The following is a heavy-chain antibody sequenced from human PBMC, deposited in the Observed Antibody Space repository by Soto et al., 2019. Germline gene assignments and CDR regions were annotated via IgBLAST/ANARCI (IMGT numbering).Heavy chain of an antibody. CDR1: GCTFSSYG. CDR3: ARDGFGLGHYYDSSGYYSPPWFDP. D-gene: IGHD3-22*01. Sequence: WGSLRLSCGAVGCTFSSYGMHWVRQAPGKGLVWVSRINSDGSSTSYADSVKGRFTISRDNAKNTLYLQMNSLRAEDTAVYYCARDGFGLGHYYDSSGYYSPPWFDPWGQGILVTVSS. V-gene: IGHV3-74*01. J-gene: IGHJ5*02. CDR2: INSDGSST.